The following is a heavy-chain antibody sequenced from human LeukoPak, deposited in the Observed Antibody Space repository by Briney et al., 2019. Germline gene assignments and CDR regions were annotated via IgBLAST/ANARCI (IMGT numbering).Heavy chain of an antibody. Sequence: GGSLRLSCAASGFTFSRYWMSWVRQVPRKGLEWVANIKQDGGEIYYVDSVKGRFTISRDNAKNSLYLQMNSLRAEDTAVYYCARGLSDAFDIWGQGTMVTVSS. CDR3: ARGLSDAFDI. J-gene: IGHJ3*02. V-gene: IGHV3-7*01. CDR2: IKQDGGEI. CDR1: GFTFSRYW.